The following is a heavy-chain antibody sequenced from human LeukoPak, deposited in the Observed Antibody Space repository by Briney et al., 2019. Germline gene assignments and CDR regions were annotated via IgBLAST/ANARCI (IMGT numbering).Heavy chain of an antibody. CDR2: IGDSTT. CDR1: GFIFSRYS. V-gene: IGHV3-48*04. D-gene: IGHD1-26*01. J-gene: IGHJ5*02. Sequence: GGSLRLCCAASGFIFSRYSMTWVRQAPGKGLEWVSYIGDSTTYYADSVKGRFTIFRDNVENTLFLQMNSLRAEDTAVYYCARDGGSYYSGNWFDPWGQGTLVTVSS. CDR3: ARDGGSYYSGNWFDP.